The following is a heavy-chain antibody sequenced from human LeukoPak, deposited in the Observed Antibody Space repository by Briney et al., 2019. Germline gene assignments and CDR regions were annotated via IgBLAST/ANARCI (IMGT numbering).Heavy chain of an antibody. CDR3: ARDGNSYGYSGWFDP. D-gene: IGHD5-18*01. CDR1: GFTFSSYG. CDR2: IWYDGSNK. J-gene: IGHJ5*02. Sequence: PGRSLRLSCAASGFTFSSYGMHWVRQAPGKGLEWVAVIWYDGSNKYYADSVKGRFTISRDNSKNTLYLQMNSLRAEDTAVYYCARDGNSYGYSGWFDPWGQGTLVTVSS. V-gene: IGHV3-33*01.